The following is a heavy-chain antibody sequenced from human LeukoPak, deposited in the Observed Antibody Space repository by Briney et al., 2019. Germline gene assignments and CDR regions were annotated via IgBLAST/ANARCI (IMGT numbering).Heavy chain of an antibody. J-gene: IGHJ4*02. CDR2: ISYDGSNK. V-gene: IGHV3-30*03. CDR3: ASGTIVGARGADN. Sequence: GRSLRLSCAASGFTFSSYGMHWVRQAPGKGLEWVAVISYDGSNKYYADSVKGRFTISRDNANNLLYLQMNSLRAEDTAVYYCASGTIVGARGADNWGQGTLVTVSS. CDR1: GFTFSSYG. D-gene: IGHD1-26*01.